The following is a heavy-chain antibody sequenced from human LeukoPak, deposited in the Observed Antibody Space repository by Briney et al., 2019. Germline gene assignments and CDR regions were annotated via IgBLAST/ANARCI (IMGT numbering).Heavy chain of an antibody. CDR3: ASGSGQLWLN. J-gene: IGHJ4*02. CDR1: GGSFSGYY. Sequence: SETLSLTCAVYGGSFSGYYWSWIRQSPGKGLEWIGEINHSGSTNYNPSLKSRVTISVDTSKNQFSLKLSSVTAADTAVYYCASGSGQLWLNWGQGTLVTVSS. V-gene: IGHV4-34*01. CDR2: INHSGST. D-gene: IGHD5-18*01.